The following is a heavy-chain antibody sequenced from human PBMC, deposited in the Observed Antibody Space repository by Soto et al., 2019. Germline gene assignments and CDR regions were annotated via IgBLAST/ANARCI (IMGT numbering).Heavy chain of an antibody. J-gene: IGHJ5*02. V-gene: IGHV3-9*01. D-gene: IGHD4-4*01. CDR2: ISWNSGSI. Sequence: GGSLRLSCAASGFTFDDYAMHWVRQAPGKGLEWVSGISWNSGSIGYADSVKGRFTISRDNAKNSLYLQMNSLRAEDTALYYCAKDMGPTVTTRYNWFDPWGQGTLVTVS. CDR3: AKDMGPTVTTRYNWFDP. CDR1: GFTFDDYA.